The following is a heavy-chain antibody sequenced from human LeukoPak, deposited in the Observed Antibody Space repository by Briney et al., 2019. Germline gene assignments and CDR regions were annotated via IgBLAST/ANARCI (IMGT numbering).Heavy chain of an antibody. CDR2: ISWNSGSI. CDR1: GFTFDDYA. V-gene: IGHV3-9*01. CDR3: ASSSGSYYGAGGTDY. D-gene: IGHD1-26*01. Sequence: PGGSLRLSCAASGFTFDDYAMHWVRQAPGKGLEWVSGISWNSGSIGYADSVKGRFTISRDNAKNSLYLQMNSLRAEDTALYYCASSSGSYYGAGGTDYWGQGTLVTVSS. J-gene: IGHJ4*02.